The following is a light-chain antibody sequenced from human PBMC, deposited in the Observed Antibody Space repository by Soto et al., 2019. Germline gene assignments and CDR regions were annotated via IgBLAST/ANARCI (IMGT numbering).Light chain of an antibody. CDR3: QHYNSYSEA. V-gene: IGKV1-5*03. CDR1: QTISSW. CDR2: KAS. Sequence: DILMTQSPSTLSGSVGDRVTITCRASQTISSWLAWYQQKPGKAPKLLIYKASTLRSGVPSRFSGSGSGTEFSLTISSLQPDDVASYYCQHYNSYSEAFGQGTKVELK. J-gene: IGKJ1*01.